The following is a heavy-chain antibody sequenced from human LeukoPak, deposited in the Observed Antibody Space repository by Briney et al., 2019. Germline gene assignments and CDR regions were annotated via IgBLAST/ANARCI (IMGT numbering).Heavy chain of an antibody. CDR2: INPNSGGT. CDR3: ARDFYGSGIGSWFDP. D-gene: IGHD3-10*01. J-gene: IGHJ5*02. Sequence: ASVKVSFKASGYTFTAYYMHWVRQAPGQGLEWMGWINPNSGGTNYVQKFQGRVTMTRDTSISTAYMELSRLRSDDTAVYYCARDFYGSGIGSWFDPWGQGTLVTVSS. V-gene: IGHV1-2*02. CDR1: GYTFTAYY.